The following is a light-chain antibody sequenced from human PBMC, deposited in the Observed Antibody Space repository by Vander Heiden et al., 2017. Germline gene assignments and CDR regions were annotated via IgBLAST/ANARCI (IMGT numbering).Light chain of an antibody. CDR3: QQYYTTPYT. CDR1: QSVLYSSNNKNY. J-gene: IGKJ2*01. Sequence: DIVMTQPPDSLAVSLGERATNNCKSSQSVLYSSNNKNYLVWYQQKPGQPPKLLIYWASTRESGVPDRFSGSASGTDFTLTISSLQAEDVAVYYCQQYYTTPYTFGQGTKLEIK. V-gene: IGKV4-1*01. CDR2: WAS.